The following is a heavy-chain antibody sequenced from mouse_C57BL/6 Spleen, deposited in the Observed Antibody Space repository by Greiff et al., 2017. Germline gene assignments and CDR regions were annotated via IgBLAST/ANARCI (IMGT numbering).Heavy chain of an antibody. CDR3: TTAFYGSSSSY. CDR2: IDPENGDT. V-gene: IGHV14-4*01. Sequence: EVQLQQSGAELVRPGASVKLSCTASGFNIKDDYMPWVKQRPEQGLEWIGWIDPENGDTEYASKFQGKATITADTSSNTAYLQLSSLTSEDTAVYYCTTAFYGSSSSYWGQGTTLTVSS. J-gene: IGHJ2*01. CDR1: GFNIKDDY. D-gene: IGHD1-1*01.